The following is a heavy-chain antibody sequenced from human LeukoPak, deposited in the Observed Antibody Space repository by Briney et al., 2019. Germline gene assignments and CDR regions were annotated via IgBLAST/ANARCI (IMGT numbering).Heavy chain of an antibody. CDR2: FDPEDGET. CDR3: ATEPTELDGSSWYPFDP. V-gene: IGHV1-24*01. CDR1: GYTLTELS. D-gene: IGHD6-13*01. J-gene: IGHJ5*02. Sequence: ASVKVSCKVSGYTLTELSMHWVRQAPGKGLEWMGGFDPEDGETIYAQKFQGRVTMSEDTSTDTAYMELSSLRSEDTAVYYCATEPTELDGSSWYPFDPWGQGTLVTVSS.